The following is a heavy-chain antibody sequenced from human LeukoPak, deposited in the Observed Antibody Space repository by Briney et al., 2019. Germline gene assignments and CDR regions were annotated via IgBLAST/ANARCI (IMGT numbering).Heavy chain of an antibody. CDR1: GFALSDHW. V-gene: IGHV3-7*01. CDR3: AISTYSSSPS. Sequence: SGGSLRLFCAASGFALSDHWMIWVRQAPGKGLEWVANINHDESKKYYVDSVEGRFTISRDNAKNSLYLQMNSLRAEDTAVYYCAISTYSSSPSWGQGTLVTVSS. D-gene: IGHD6-6*01. J-gene: IGHJ5*02. CDR2: INHDESKK.